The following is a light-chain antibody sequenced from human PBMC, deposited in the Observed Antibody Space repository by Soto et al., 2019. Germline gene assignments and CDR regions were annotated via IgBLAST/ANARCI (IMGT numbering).Light chain of an antibody. Sequence: DIVLTQSPGTLSLSPGERATLSCRASQRVSSNYLAWYPQKPGQAPRLLIYGASSRVTAIPDRFRGSGSGTDFALILGSLEPEDFAVYYCHQFGTSPPSTFGHGTRLEIK. CDR1: QRVSSNY. CDR3: HQFGTSPPST. V-gene: IGKV3-20*01. J-gene: IGKJ5*01. CDR2: GAS.